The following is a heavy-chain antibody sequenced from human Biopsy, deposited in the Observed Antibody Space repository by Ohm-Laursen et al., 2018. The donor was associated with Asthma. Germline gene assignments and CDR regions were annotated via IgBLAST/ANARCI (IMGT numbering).Heavy chain of an antibody. Sequence: RSLRLSCSASGFTFSSYGMHWVRQAPGKGLEWVAVISYDGSNKYYADSVKGRFTISRDNSKNTLYLQMNSLRAEDTAAYYCASQSSGPDFWSGYYYFDYWGQGTLVTVS. CDR1: GFTFSSYG. CDR3: ASQSSGPDFWSGYYYFDY. D-gene: IGHD3-3*01. V-gene: IGHV3-30*03. CDR2: ISYDGSNK. J-gene: IGHJ4*02.